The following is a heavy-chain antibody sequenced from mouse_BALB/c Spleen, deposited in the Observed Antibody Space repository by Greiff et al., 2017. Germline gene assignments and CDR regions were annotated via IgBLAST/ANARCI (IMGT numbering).Heavy chain of an antibody. V-gene: IGHV3-6*02. Sequence: VQLKESGPGLVKPSQSLSLTCSVTGYSITSGYYWNWIRQFPGNKLEWMGYISYDGSNNYNPSLKNRISITRDTSKNQFFLKLNSVTTEDTATYYCARVGAYYGNHYFDYWGQGTTLTVSS. D-gene: IGHD2-10*01. CDR1: GYSITSGYY. J-gene: IGHJ2*01. CDR3: ARVGAYYGNHYFDY. CDR2: ISYDGSN.